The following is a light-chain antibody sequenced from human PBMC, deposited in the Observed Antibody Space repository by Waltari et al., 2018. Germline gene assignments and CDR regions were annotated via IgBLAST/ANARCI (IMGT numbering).Light chain of an antibody. Sequence: QSALTQPPSASGSPGQSVTHPCTGNTSDVGGYNFLSWYQHHPGKAPRLILYEVSERPSGVPDRFSGSKSGNTASLTVSGLQAEDEADYYCSSYVANNNPVFGGGTKLTVL. CDR1: TSDVGGYNF. CDR3: SSYVANNNPV. J-gene: IGLJ2*01. CDR2: EVS. V-gene: IGLV2-8*01.